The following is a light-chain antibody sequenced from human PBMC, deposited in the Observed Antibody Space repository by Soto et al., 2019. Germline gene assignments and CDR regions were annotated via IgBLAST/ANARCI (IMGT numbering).Light chain of an antibody. CDR3: VQDYDYPFT. V-gene: IGKV1-6*01. Sequence: AIQVTQSPSSLSASVGDRVTITCRASQGSRNDLGWYQQKPGKAPKLLIYAASSLQSGVPSRFSGSGSGTDFTLTISVLQPEDFAPYYCVQDYDYPFTFGPGTKVDVK. CDR1: QGSRND. J-gene: IGKJ3*01. CDR2: AAS.